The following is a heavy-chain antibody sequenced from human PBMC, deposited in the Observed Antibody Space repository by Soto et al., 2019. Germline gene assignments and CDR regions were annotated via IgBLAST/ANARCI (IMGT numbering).Heavy chain of an antibody. CDR3: ASERGYSISWYEPSYYYYGMDV. J-gene: IGHJ6*02. CDR1: GYTFTSYD. Sequence: QVQLVQSGAEVKKPGASVKVSCKASGYTFTSYDINWVRQATGQGLEWMGWMNPNSGNTGYAQKFQGRVTMTRNTSISTAYMELSSLRSEDTAVYYCASERGYSISWYEPSYYYYGMDVWGQGTTVTVSS. CDR2: MNPNSGNT. D-gene: IGHD6-13*01. V-gene: IGHV1-8*01.